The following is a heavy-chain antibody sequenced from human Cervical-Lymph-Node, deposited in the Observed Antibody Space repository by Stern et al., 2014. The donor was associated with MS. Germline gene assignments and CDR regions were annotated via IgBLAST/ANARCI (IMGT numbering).Heavy chain of an antibody. Sequence: QVTLKESGPTVVKPTQTLTLTCTFSGFSLNTTGVTVGWLRQPPGKALEWLALFYWDDDKRYSPSLKTRLTITKDTSKNQVVLTMTNMDPVDTGTYYCAHRRGVFGFYPWGQGTLVTVSS. CDR2: FYWDDDK. V-gene: IGHV2-5*02. J-gene: IGHJ5*02. CDR1: GFSLNTTGVT. CDR3: AHRRGVFGFYP. D-gene: IGHD3-10*01.